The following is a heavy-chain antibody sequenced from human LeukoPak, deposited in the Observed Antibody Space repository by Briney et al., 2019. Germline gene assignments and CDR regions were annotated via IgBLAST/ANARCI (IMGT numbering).Heavy chain of an antibody. V-gene: IGHV3-23*01. CDR2: ISGSGGST. J-gene: IGHJ4*02. CDR1: GFTFSSYS. CDR3: AKDGDIVVVPAAWYFDY. D-gene: IGHD2-2*01. Sequence: PGGSLRLSCAASGFTFSSYSMNWVRQAPGKGLEWVSAISGSGGSTYYADSVKGRFTISRDNSKNTLYLQMNSLRAEDTAVYYCAKDGDIVVVPAAWYFDYWGQGTLVTVSS.